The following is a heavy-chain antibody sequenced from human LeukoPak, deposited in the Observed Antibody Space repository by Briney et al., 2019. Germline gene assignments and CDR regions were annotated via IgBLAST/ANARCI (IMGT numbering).Heavy chain of an antibody. Sequence: ASVKVSCKASGGTFSSYGISWVRQAPGQGLEWMGWISAYNGNTNYAQKLQGRVTMTTDTSTSTAYMELRSLRSDDTAVYYCARVTIMITFGGVIGGSDYWGQGTLVTVSS. CDR3: ARVTIMITFGGVIGGSDY. CDR1: GGTFSSYG. CDR2: ISAYNGNT. J-gene: IGHJ4*02. D-gene: IGHD3-16*02. V-gene: IGHV1-18*01.